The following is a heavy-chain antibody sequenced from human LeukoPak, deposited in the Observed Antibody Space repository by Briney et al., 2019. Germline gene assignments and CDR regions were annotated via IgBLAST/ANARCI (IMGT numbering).Heavy chain of an antibody. D-gene: IGHD3-9*01. J-gene: IGHJ4*02. CDR1: GFTFSSYG. V-gene: IGHV3-30*02. CDR3: AKDPPPKRYYDILTGYFDY. Sequence: PGGSLRLSCAASGFTFSSYGMHWVRQAPGKGLEWVAFIRYDGSNKYYADSVKGRFTISRDNSKNTLYLQMNSLRAEDTAVYYCAKDPPPKRYYDILTGYFDYWGQGTLVTVSS. CDR2: IRYDGSNK.